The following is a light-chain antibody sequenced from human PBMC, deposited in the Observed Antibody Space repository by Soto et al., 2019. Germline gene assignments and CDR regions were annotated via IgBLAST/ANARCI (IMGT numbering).Light chain of an antibody. Sequence: QSVLTQPASVSGSPGQSITISCTGTSGDAGNYNFVSWYQQHPGKAPKVIIYEDSTRPSGVSNRISGSKSGNTASLTISGLQAEDEADYYCCSYAGSSTSWVFGGGTKLTVL. V-gene: IGLV2-23*01. CDR1: SGDAGNYNF. CDR2: EDS. J-gene: IGLJ3*02. CDR3: CSYAGSSTSWV.